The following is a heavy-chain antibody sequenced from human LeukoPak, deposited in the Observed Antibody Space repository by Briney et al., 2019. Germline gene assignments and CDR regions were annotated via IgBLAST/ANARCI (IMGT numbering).Heavy chain of an antibody. J-gene: IGHJ3*02. D-gene: IGHD6-19*01. CDR2: INHSGST. CDR3: ARVRNRQWLSI. CDR1: GGSFSGYY. V-gene: IGHV4-34*01. Sequence: PSETLSLTCAVYGGSFSGYYWSWIRQPPGKGLEWIGEINHSGSTNYNPSLKSRVTISVDTSKNQFSLKLRSVTAADTAVYYCARVRNRQWLSIWGQGTMVTVSS.